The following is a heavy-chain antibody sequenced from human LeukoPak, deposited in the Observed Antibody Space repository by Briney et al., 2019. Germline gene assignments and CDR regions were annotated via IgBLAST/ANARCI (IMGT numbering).Heavy chain of an antibody. CDR1: GFTFNSYA. CDR2: IIDSGIST. Sequence: GGSLRLSCAASGFTFNSYAMTWVRQAPEKGLEWVSSIIDSGISTYYEDSVKGQFNSSRNNAKNTLYLQMNSLRAEDTAVYYCAKGSRGSYDYWGQGTLVTVSS. V-gene: IGHV3-23*01. J-gene: IGHJ4*02. CDR3: AKGSRGSYDY. D-gene: IGHD1-26*01.